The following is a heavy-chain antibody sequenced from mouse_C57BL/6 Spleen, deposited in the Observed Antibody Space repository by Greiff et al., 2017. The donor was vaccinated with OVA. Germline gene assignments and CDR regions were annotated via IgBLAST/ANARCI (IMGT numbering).Heavy chain of an antibody. J-gene: IGHJ1*03. CDR3: EKRCDSPTGGIDV. Sequence: QVQLQQPGAELVMPGASVKLSCKASGYTFTSYWMHWVKQRPGQGLEWIGEIDPSDSYTNYNQKFKGKSTLTVEESSCTAYMQLSSLTSEDSAVYYCEKRCDSPTGGIDVWGTRTTVTVSS. D-gene: IGHD1-1*01. V-gene: IGHV1-69*01. CDR2: IDPSDSYT. CDR1: GYTFTSYW.